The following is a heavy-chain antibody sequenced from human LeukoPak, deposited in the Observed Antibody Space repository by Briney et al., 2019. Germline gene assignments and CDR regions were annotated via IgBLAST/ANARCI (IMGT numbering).Heavy chain of an antibody. V-gene: IGHV3-74*01. CDR1: GFTFSSYW. Sequence: GGSLRLSCAVSGFTFSSYWMDWVRQVPGKGLVWVSRISSDGSNTAYADSVKGRFTISRDNARNTMYLQMSSLRADDTAVYYCAKRGDGGAWYDYWGQGTLAIVSS. D-gene: IGHD6-19*01. CDR3: AKRGDGGAWYDY. CDR2: ISSDGSNT. J-gene: IGHJ4*02.